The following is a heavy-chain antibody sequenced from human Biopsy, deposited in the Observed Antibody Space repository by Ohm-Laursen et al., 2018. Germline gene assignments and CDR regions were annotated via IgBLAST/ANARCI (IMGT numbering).Heavy chain of an antibody. D-gene: IGHD1-26*01. V-gene: IGHV4-34*01. CDR3: ARHAPSYSGSYWRYFDL. CDR2: INQAGTT. CDR1: GKTFSDYQ. Sequence: SETLSLTCAVFGKTFSDYQWSWIRQPPGKGLEWIGQINQAGTTNYNPSLKSRVTISVDTSMNHLSLRLTFVTAADTAVYYCARHAPSYSGSYWRYFDLWGRGTLVTVSS. J-gene: IGHJ2*01.